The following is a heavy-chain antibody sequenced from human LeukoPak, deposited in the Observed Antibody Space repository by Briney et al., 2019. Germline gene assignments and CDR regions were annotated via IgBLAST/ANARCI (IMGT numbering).Heavy chain of an antibody. V-gene: IGHV3-30*18. Sequence: GGSLRPSCAASGFTFSSYAMHWVRQAPGKGLEWVAIVLFDGNDKYYTDSVKGRFTISRDNSKSTLYLQMNSLRAEDTAVYYCAKDRGSVAVAGSGEYYFDYWGQGTLVTVSS. CDR2: VLFDGNDK. CDR1: GFTFSSYA. D-gene: IGHD6-19*01. J-gene: IGHJ4*02. CDR3: AKDRGSVAVAGSGEYYFDY.